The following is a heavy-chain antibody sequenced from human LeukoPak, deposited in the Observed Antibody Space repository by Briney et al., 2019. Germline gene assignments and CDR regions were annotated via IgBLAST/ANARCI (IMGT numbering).Heavy chain of an antibody. CDR3: ARGERDDYSKNFDY. CDR1: GCTFTSYD. CDR2: MNPNSGNT. D-gene: IGHD4-11*01. V-gene: IGHV1-8*03. J-gene: IGHJ4*02. Sequence: ASVKVSCKASGCTFTSYDINWVRQATGQGLEWMGWMNPNSGNTGYAQKFQGRVTITRNTSISTAYMELSSLRSGDTAVYYCARGERDDYSKNFDYWGQGTLVTVSS.